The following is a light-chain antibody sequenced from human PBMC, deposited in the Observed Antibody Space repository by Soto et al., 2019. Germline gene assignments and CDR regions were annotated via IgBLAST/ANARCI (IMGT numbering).Light chain of an antibody. V-gene: IGKV3-15*01. CDR1: QSVGSK. CDR3: QQYNNWPRT. CDR2: GAS. Sequence: EIVMTHSPDTLSVSPGERATLSCRASQSVGSKLAWYQQKPGQAPRLLIYGASTRATAIPARFSGSGSGTEFTLTISSLQSEDFAVYYCQQYNNWPRTFGQGTKVDIK. J-gene: IGKJ1*01.